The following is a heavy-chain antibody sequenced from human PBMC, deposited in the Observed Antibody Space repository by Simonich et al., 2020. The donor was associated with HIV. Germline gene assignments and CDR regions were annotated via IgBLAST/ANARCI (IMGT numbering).Heavy chain of an antibody. CDR3: ARHRPSGNYLYEVDYFDF. J-gene: IGHJ4*02. V-gene: IGHV4-34*01. CDR2: ISHVGSN. Sequence: QVQLQQWGAGLLKPSETLSLTCAVYGGSFSGYYWSWIRQPPGKGLEWMGEISHVGSNNNNPSVKRRVTISVDTSKKQISVRLSSVTAADTALYYCARHRPSGNYLYEVDYFDFWGQGTLVTVSS. CDR1: GGSFSGYY. D-gene: IGHD1-26*01.